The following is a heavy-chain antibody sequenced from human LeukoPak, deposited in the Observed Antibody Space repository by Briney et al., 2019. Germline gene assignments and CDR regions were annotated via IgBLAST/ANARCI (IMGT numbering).Heavy chain of an antibody. Sequence: GGSLRLSCAASGFTFSDYYMSWIRQAPGKGLEWVSSISSSSSYTNYADSVKGRFTISRNNAKNSLYLQMNSLRVEDTAVYYCARGLGGSGSYYNAWGQGTLVTVSS. J-gene: IGHJ4*02. D-gene: IGHD3-10*01. CDR1: GFTFSDYY. CDR2: ISSSSSYT. V-gene: IGHV3-11*05. CDR3: ARGLGGSGSYYNA.